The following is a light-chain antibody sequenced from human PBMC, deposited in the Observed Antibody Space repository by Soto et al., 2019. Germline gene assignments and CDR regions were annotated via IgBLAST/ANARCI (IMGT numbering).Light chain of an antibody. Sequence: QSALTQPASVSGSPGQSITISCTGISSDVGGYNYVSWYQQHPGKAPKLMIYEVSNRPSGVSNRFSGSKSGNTASLTISGLQAEDAADYYCSSYTSSSTSYVFGNGTKVTV. J-gene: IGLJ1*01. CDR1: SSDVGGYNY. CDR2: EVS. CDR3: SSYTSSSTSYV. V-gene: IGLV2-14*01.